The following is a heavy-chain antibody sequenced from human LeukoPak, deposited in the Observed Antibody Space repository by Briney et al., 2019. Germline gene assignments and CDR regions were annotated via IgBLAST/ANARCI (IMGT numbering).Heavy chain of an antibody. CDR2: IWYDGSNK. Sequence: PGGSLRLPCAASGFTFSSHGMHWVRQAPGKGLEWVAVIWYDGSNKYHADSVKGRFTISRDNSKNTLYLQMNSLRAEDTAVYYCAKDLSTATDAFDIWGQGTMVTVSS. CDR1: GFTFSSHG. D-gene: IGHD6-25*01. V-gene: IGHV3-33*06. CDR3: AKDLSTATDAFDI. J-gene: IGHJ3*02.